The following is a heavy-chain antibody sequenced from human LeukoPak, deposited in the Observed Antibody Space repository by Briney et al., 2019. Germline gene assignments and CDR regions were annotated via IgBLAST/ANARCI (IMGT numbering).Heavy chain of an antibody. V-gene: IGHV1-69*04. CDR3: ARGLDYYDSSGYLD. J-gene: IGHJ4*02. CDR2: IIPILGIA. Sequence: SVKVSCKASGGTFSSYAISWVRQAPGQGLEWMGRIIPILGIANYAQKFQGRVTITADKSTSTAYMELSSLRSEDTAVYYCARGLDYYDSSGYLDWGQGTLVTVSS. D-gene: IGHD3-22*01. CDR1: GGTFSSYA.